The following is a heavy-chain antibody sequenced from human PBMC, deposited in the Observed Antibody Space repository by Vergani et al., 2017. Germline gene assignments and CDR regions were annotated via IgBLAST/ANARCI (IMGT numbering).Heavy chain of an antibody. J-gene: IGHJ2*01. CDR3: ARRPYYHDTSGFFFDL. CDR1: GYSINSGYY. D-gene: IGHD3-22*01. CDR2: IHHSGSS. V-gene: IGHV4-38-2*01. Sequence: QVQLQESGPGLVKPSETLSLTCGVSGYSINSGYYWAWIPQPPGKGLEWIGTIHHSGSSYHNPSLKSRVTISVETSKNHFSLKLTSVTAADTAVYYCARRPYYHDTSGFFFDLWGRGTLVTVSS.